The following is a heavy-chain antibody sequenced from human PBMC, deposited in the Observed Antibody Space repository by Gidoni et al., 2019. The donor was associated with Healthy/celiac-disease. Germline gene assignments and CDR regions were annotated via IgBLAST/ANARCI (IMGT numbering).Heavy chain of an antibody. D-gene: IGHD3-3*01. J-gene: IGHJ5*02. V-gene: IGHV4-39*01. CDR1: GGSTSSSSYY. CDR2: INYSGST. CDR3: ARHNLPRHVNYDFWSGYDTDWFDP. Sequence: QLQLQDSGPGLLKPSETLSLTCTVSGGSTSSSSYYWGWHRQPPGKGLEWIGSINYSGSTYYNPSCKSRVPIYVDTAKKQFSLKLSSVTAADTAVYYCARHNLPRHVNYDFWSGYDTDWFDPWGQGTLVTVSS.